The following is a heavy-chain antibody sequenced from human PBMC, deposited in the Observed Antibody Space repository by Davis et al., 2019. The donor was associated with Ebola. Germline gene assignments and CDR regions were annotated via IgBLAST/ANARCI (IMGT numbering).Heavy chain of an antibody. V-gene: IGHV3-30*18. CDR1: GFTFSSYG. J-gene: IGHJ4*02. Sequence: PGGSLRLSCAASGFTFSSYGMHWVRQAPGKGLEWVAVISYDGSNKYYADSVKGRFTISRDNSKNTLYLQMNSLRAEDTAVYYCAKAPELRFLEWGRPFDYWGQGTLVTVSS. D-gene: IGHD3-3*01. CDR3: AKAPELRFLEWGRPFDY. CDR2: ISYDGSNK.